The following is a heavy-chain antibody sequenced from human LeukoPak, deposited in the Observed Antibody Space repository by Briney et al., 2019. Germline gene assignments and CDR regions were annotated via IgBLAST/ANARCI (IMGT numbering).Heavy chain of an antibody. D-gene: IGHD2-2*01. CDR2: TYYRSTWYN. J-gene: IGHJ5*02. V-gene: IGHV6-1*01. Sequence: SQTLSLTCATSGDIVSSNSVTWNWIRQSPSRGLEWLGRTYYRSTWYNDYAVSVRGRITVNPDTSKNQFSLHLNSVTPEDTAVYYCARRLTQYDCFDPWGQGILVTVSS. CDR1: GDIVSSNSVT. CDR3: ARRLTQYDCFDP.